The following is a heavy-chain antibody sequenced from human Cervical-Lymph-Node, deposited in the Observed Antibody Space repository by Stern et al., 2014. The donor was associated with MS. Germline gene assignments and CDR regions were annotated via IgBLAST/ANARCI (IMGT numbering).Heavy chain of an antibody. CDR2: INEYGSGT. Sequence: EQQLVESWGKLVQPGGSLRLSCADFGFTFGTYWMHWVRPVPGKGLLWVARINEYGSGTDYADSVRGRFTISRDNARSTLYLQMNNLRDEDTAIYYCVRDLAGRQGQWGPGTLVTVSS. CDR3: VRDLAGRQGQ. D-gene: IGHD7-27*01. J-gene: IGHJ4*02. CDR1: GFTFGTYW. V-gene: IGHV3-74*01.